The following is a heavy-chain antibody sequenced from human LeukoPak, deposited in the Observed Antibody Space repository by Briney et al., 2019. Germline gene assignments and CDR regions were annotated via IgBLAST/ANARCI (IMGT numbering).Heavy chain of an antibody. CDR3: ARTIVATTQNWFDP. J-gene: IGHJ5*02. CDR2: IYYSGST. V-gene: IGHV4-59*01. Sequence: SETLSLTCNVSGGSIRGYYWSWIRQPPGKGLEWIGYIYYSGSTNYNPSLKSRVTISVDTSKNQFSLKLSSVTAADTAVYYCARTIVATTQNWFDPWGQGTLVTVSS. D-gene: IGHD5-12*01. CDR1: GGSIRGYY.